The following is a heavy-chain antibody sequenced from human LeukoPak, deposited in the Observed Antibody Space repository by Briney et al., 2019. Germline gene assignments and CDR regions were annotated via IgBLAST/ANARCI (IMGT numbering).Heavy chain of an antibody. J-gene: IGHJ6*03. Sequence: PGGSLRLSCAASGFTFSSYAMSWVRQAPGKGLEWVSAISGSGGSTYYADSVKGRFTISRDNSKNTLYLQMNSLRAEDTAVYYCAKDGGLLWFGELPRTFYYMDVWGKGITVTVSS. D-gene: IGHD3-10*01. V-gene: IGHV3-23*01. CDR1: GFTFSSYA. CDR3: AKDGGLLWFGELPRTFYYMDV. CDR2: ISGSGGST.